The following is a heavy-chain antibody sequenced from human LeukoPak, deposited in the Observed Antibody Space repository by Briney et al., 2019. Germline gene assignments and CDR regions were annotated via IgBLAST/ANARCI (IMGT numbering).Heavy chain of an antibody. CDR3: TRYSGRTDY. J-gene: IGHJ4*02. D-gene: IGHD5-18*01. CDR2: IRSKTYGGTT. V-gene: IGHV3-49*03. CDR1: GFTFGTHA. Sequence: GGSLRLSCTSSGFTFGTHAVSWFRQAPGKGLEWVAFIRSKTYGGTTEYAASVEGRFTISRDDSKSIAYLQMNSLKTEDTAVYYCTRYSGRTDYWGQGTLVTVSS.